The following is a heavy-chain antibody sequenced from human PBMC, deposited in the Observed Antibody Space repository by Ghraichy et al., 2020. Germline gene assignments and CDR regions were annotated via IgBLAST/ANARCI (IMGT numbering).Heavy chain of an antibody. J-gene: IGHJ4*02. Sequence: GGSLRLSCAASGFTFSSYGMHRVRQAPGKGLEWVAVIWYDGSNKYYADSVKGRFTISRDNSKNTLYLQMNSLRAEDTAVYYCARDRRGKTYSSGWGMGYWGQGTLVTVSS. CDR3: ARDRRGKTYSSGWGMGY. D-gene: IGHD6-19*01. CDR2: IWYDGSNK. V-gene: IGHV3-33*01. CDR1: GFTFSSYG.